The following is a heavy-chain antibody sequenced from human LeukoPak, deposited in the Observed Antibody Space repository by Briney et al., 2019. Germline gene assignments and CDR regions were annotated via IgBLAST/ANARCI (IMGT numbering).Heavy chain of an antibody. D-gene: IGHD4-17*01. Sequence: ASVKVSCKASGYTFTSYYMHWVRQAPGQGLEWMGIINPSGGSTSYAQKFQGRVTMTRDTSTSTVYMELSSLRSEDTAVYYCAREARYGDRYYYYYGMDVWGQGTTVTVSS. J-gene: IGHJ6*02. CDR2: INPSGGST. V-gene: IGHV1-46*01. CDR1: GYTFTSYY. CDR3: AREARYGDRYYYYYGMDV.